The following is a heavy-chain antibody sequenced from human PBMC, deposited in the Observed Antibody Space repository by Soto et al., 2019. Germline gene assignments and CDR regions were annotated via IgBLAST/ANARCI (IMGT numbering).Heavy chain of an antibody. CDR2: IYYSGST. D-gene: IGHD1-26*01. CDR3: ARETSGRYYRRFDI. V-gene: IGHV4-61*01. Sequence: SETLSLTCTVSGGSVSSGSYYWSWIRQPPGKGLEWIGYIYYSGSTNYNPSLKSRVTISVDTSKNQFSLKLSSVTAADTAVYYCARETSGRYYRRFDIWGQGTMVTVSS. CDR1: GGSVSSGSYY. J-gene: IGHJ3*02.